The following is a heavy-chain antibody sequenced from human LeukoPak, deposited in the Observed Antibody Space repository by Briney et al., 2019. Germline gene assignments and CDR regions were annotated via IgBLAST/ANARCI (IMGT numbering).Heavy chain of an antibody. CDR1: GGSISSYY. J-gene: IGHJ4*02. Sequence: PSETLSLTCTVSGGSISSYYWSWIRQPPGKGLEWIGYIYYSGSTNYNPSLKSRVTISVDTSKNQFSLKLSSVTAADTAVYYCARGDYQPLLNFDYWGQGTLVTVSS. CDR3: ARGDYQPLLNFDY. CDR2: IYYSGST. D-gene: IGHD4-17*01. V-gene: IGHV4-59*01.